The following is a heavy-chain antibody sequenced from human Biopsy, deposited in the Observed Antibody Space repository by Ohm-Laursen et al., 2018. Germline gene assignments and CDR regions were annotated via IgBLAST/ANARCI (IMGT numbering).Heavy chain of an antibody. J-gene: IGHJ4*02. CDR1: GKTFSDYQ. CDR3: GNEVYGRDY. CDR2: INQAGTT. Sequence: SDTLSLTCAVFGKTFSDYQWSWIRQPPGKGLEWIIQINQAGTTNYNPSLKSRVSISADASKYEFSLRLTSVTAADTAVYFCGNEVYGRDYWGLGARVTVSS. D-gene: IGHD4-17*01. V-gene: IGHV4-34*08.